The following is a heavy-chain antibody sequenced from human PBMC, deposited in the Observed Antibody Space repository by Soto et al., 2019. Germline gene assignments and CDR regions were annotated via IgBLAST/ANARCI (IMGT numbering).Heavy chain of an antibody. Sequence: ASVKVSCKASGGTFSSYTISWVRQAPGQGLEWMGRIIPILGIANYAQKFQGRVTITADKSTSTAYMELSSLRSEDTAVYYCAGRNVDTAMVTQSYYYYYMDVWGKGTTVTVSS. V-gene: IGHV1-69*02. CDR1: GGTFSSYT. J-gene: IGHJ6*03. CDR3: AGRNVDTAMVTQSYYYYYMDV. D-gene: IGHD5-18*01. CDR2: IIPILGIA.